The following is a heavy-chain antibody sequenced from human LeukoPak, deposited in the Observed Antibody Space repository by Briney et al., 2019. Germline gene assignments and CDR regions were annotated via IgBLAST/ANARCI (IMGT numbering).Heavy chain of an antibody. CDR3: AKYYYDSYEGYYFDY. V-gene: IGHV1-2*02. Sequence: ASVKVSCKASGYTFTDYYMHWVRQAPGQGLEWMGWIIPNSGGTNYAQKFQGRVTMTRDTSISTAYMELSRLKSDDTAFYYCAKYYYDSYEGYYFDYWGQGTLVTVSS. J-gene: IGHJ4*02. D-gene: IGHD3-22*01. CDR1: GYTFTDYY. CDR2: IIPNSGGT.